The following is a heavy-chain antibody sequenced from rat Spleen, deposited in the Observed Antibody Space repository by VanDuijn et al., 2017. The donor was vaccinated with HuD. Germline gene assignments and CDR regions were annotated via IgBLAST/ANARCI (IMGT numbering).Heavy chain of an antibody. V-gene: IGHV5-25*01. Sequence: EVQLVESGGGLVQPGRSMKLSCAASGFTFSNYHMAWVRQAPTKGLEWVASISSGGGDTYYRDSVKGRFTISRDIAKSILFLEMDSLRSEDTATYYCAIPTEGIAWFVYWGQGTLVTVSS. CDR2: ISSGGGDT. J-gene: IGHJ3*01. D-gene: IGHD1-11*01. CDR1: GFTFSNYH. CDR3: AIPTEGIAWFVY.